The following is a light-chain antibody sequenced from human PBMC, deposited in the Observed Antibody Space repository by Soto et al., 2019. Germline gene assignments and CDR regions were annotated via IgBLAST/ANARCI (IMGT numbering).Light chain of an antibody. CDR3: QHYNNWPPWT. CDR2: GAS. V-gene: IGKV3-15*01. J-gene: IGKJ1*01. CDR1: QSVKSN. Sequence: EIVMTQSPATLSVSPGERVTLSCRASQSVKSNLAWYQQKFGQAPRLLIYGASTRATGVPARFSGSGSGTEFTLTISSLQSEDFAVYYCQHYNNWPPWTFGQETKVEI.